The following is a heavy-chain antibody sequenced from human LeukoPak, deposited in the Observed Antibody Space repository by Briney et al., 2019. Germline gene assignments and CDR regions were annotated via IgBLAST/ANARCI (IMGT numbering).Heavy chain of an antibody. J-gene: IGHJ5*01. CDR1: GYTFTTNG. CDR2: ISVYNENT. CDR3: ARANPIVPRDRLGFDS. V-gene: IGHV1-18*01. D-gene: IGHD2-8*01. Sequence: GASVKVSCKTSGYTFTTNGITWVRQAPGQGLEWMGWISVYNENTHYVQKFQGRVIMTTDTSTSTAYMELRSLRSDDTAVYYCARANPIVPRDRLGFDSWGQGTLVTVSS.